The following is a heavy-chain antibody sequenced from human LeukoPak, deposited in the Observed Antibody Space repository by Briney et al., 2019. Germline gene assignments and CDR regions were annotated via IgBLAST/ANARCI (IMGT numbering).Heavy chain of an antibody. D-gene: IGHD3-10*01. V-gene: IGHV3-23*01. J-gene: IGHJ4*02. CDR3: ARDSSMLRGPLVIYYFDF. Sequence: PGGSLRLSCAASGFTFDDYAMHWVRQAPGKGLEWVSTISGGGDATYYADSVKGRFTISRDNSKNTLYLQMNSLRVEDTAVYYCARDSSMLRGPLVIYYFDFWGQGTLVTVSS. CDR1: GFTFDDYA. CDR2: ISGGGDAT.